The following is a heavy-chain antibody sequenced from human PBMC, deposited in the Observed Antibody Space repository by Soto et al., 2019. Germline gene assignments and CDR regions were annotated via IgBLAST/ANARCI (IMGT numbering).Heavy chain of an antibody. D-gene: IGHD2-15*01. V-gene: IGHV4-34*01. CDR1: GGSFSGYY. CDR2: INHSGST. Sequence: SETLSLTCAVYGGSFSGYYWSWIRQPPGKGLEWIGEINHSGSTNYNPSPKSRVTISVDTSKNQFSLKLSSVTAADTAVYYCATSPYCSGGSCPDYWGQGTLVTVSS. J-gene: IGHJ4*02. CDR3: ATSPYCSGGSCPDY.